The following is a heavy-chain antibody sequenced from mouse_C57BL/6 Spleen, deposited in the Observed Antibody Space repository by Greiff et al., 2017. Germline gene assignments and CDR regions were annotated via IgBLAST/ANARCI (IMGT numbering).Heavy chain of an antibody. CDR3: ARHDGYYGGSLYAMDY. Sequence: QVQLQQSGPGLVAPSQSLSITCTVSGFSLTSYGVHWVRQPPGTGLEWLVVIWSDGSTYYNSALKSRLSISKDNSKSQVFLKMNSLQTDDTAMYYCARHDGYYGGSLYAMDYWGQGTSVTVSS. CDR2: IWSDGST. V-gene: IGHV2-6-1*01. D-gene: IGHD2-3*01. CDR1: GFSLTSYG. J-gene: IGHJ4*01.